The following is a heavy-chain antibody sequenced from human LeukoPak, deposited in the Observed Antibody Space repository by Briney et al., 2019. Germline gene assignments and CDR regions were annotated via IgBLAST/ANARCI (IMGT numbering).Heavy chain of an antibody. V-gene: IGHV4-4*09. CDR1: GGSISSYY. CDR3: ASYCSSSSYFDY. J-gene: IGHJ4*02. CDR2: IYTSGST. D-gene: IGHD6-6*01. Sequence: SETLSLTCTVSGGSISSYYWSWIRQPPGKGLEWIGYIYTSGSTNYNPSLKSRVTISVDTSKNQFSLKLSSVTAADTAVYYCASYCSSSSYFDYWGQGTLVTVSS.